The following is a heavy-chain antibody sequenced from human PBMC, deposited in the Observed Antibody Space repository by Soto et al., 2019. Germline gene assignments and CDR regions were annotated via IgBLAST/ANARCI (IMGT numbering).Heavy chain of an antibody. CDR3: ARGTGADAFDI. CDR1: GGSISSGGYY. Sequence: SETLSLTXTVSGGSISSGGYYWSWIRQHPGKGLEWIGYIYYSGSTYYNPSLKSRVTISVDTSKNQFSLKLSSVTAADTAVYYCARGTGADAFDIWGQGTMVTVSS. D-gene: IGHD3-10*01. J-gene: IGHJ3*02. CDR2: IYYSGST. V-gene: IGHV4-31*02.